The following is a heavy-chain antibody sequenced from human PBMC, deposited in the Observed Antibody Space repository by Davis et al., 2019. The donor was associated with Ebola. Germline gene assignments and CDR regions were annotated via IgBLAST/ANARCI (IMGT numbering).Heavy chain of an antibody. V-gene: IGHV4-39*07. CDR1: GGSISSSSYY. CDR2: INHSGST. D-gene: IGHD7-27*01. J-gene: IGHJ3*02. CDR3: ARGCRSLGKDAFDI. Sequence: SETLSLTCTVSGGSISSSSYYWGWIRQPPGKGLVWLGEINHSGSTNYNPSLKSRVTISVDTSKNQFSLKLSSVTAADTAVYYCARGCRSLGKDAFDIWGQGTMVTVSS.